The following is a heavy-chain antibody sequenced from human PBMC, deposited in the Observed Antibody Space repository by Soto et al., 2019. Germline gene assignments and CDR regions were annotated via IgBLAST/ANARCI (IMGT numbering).Heavy chain of an antibody. Sequence: QVQLQESGPGLVTPSGTLSLTCAVSGGSISSNNWWSWVRQSPLKGLEWIDEIHPGGASNYNPSLQSRVTISLDGSKNQMSLTLNSLTAADTAMYYCARHISVTGTRGFDYWGQGTLITVSS. CDR1: GGSISSNNW. CDR3: ARHISVTGTRGFDY. D-gene: IGHD6-19*01. J-gene: IGHJ4*02. CDR2: IHPGGAS. V-gene: IGHV4-4*02.